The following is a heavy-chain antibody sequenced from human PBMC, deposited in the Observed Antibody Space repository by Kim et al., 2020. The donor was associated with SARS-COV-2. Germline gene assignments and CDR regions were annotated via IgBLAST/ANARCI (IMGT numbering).Heavy chain of an antibody. CDR3: ARSFPDITMVRGVIPYGMDV. Sequence: RVTISVDTSKNQFSLKLSSVTAADTAVYYCARSFPDITMVRGVIPYGMDVWGQGTTVTVSS. J-gene: IGHJ6*02. V-gene: IGHV4-34*01. D-gene: IGHD3-10*01.